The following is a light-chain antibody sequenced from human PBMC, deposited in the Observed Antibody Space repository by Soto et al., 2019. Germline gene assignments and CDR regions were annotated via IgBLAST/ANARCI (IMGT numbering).Light chain of an antibody. Sequence: AIRMTPCPSSFSASTGDRVTITCRASQGISSYLAWYQREPGRAPKLLIYAASTLQSGVPSRFSGSGSGTDFTLTISCLQSEDFATYYCRQYYSYPLTFGGWTKVDIK. V-gene: IGKV1-8*01. CDR2: AAS. J-gene: IGKJ4*01. CDR3: RQYYSYPLT. CDR1: QGISSY.